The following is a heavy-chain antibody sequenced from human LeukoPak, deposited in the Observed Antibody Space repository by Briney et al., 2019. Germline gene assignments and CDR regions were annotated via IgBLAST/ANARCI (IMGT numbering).Heavy chain of an antibody. J-gene: IGHJ5*02. CDR2: IYHSGST. CDR3: ARVVGRRSYYAPYNWIDP. Sequence: PSETLSLTCAVSGGSISSGGYSWSWIRQPPGKGLEWIVYIYHSGSTSYNPSLKSRVTISVDRSKNQFSLKLSSVTAADTAVYYCARVVGRRSYYAPYNWIDPWGQGTLVTVSS. CDR1: GGSISSGGYS. V-gene: IGHV4-30-2*01. D-gene: IGHD2/OR15-2a*01.